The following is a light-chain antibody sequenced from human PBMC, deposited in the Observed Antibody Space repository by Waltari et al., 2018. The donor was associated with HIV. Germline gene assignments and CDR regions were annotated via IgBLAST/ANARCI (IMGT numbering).Light chain of an antibody. CDR1: SSNIGSNF. CDR3: AAWGNSLSLL. J-gene: IGLJ2*01. Sequence: QSLLTQPPSASGTPGQRVTISCSGTSSNIGSNFVYWYQQLPGTAPKLLIYRNNQRPSGVPDRFSGSKSGTSASLAISGLRSEDEADYYCAAWGNSLSLLFGGGTKLTVL. CDR2: RNN. V-gene: IGLV1-47*01.